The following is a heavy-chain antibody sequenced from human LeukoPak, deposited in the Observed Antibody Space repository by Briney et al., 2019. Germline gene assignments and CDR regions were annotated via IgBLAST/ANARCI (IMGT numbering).Heavy chain of an antibody. J-gene: IGHJ4*02. D-gene: IGHD3-22*01. CDR3: ATLPSYYDSSGYPLFDY. V-gene: IGHV1-2*02. Sequence: ASVKVSCKASGYTFTNYGISWVRQAPGQGLEWMGWINPNSGGTNYAQKLQGRVTMTRDTSISTAYMELSRLRSDDTAVYYCATLPSYYDSSGYPLFDYWGQGTLVTVSS. CDR1: GYTFTNYG. CDR2: INPNSGGT.